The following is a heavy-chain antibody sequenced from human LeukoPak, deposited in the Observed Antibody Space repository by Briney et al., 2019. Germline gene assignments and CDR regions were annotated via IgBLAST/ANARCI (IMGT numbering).Heavy chain of an antibody. CDR1: GYTFSTYP. J-gene: IGHJ4*02. V-gene: IGHV1-69*13. CDR2: IIPIFGTA. Sequence: ASVKVSCKASGYTFSTYPMNWVRQAPGQGLEWMGGIIPIFGTANYAQKFQGRVTITADESTSTAYMELRSLRSDDTAVYYCARDLSGGYWGQGTLVTVSS. D-gene: IGHD4-23*01. CDR3: ARDLSGGY.